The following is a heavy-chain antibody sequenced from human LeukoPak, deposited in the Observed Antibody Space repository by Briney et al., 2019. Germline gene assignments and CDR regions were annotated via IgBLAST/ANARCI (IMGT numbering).Heavy chain of an antibody. D-gene: IGHD2-15*01. V-gene: IGHV4-39*01. CDR1: GGSISSSNLY. CDR3: AGQFPNATEGFDI. Sequence: PSETLSLTRTVSGGSISSSNLYWGCIRQAPGQGLVGIGSLYYGRSTYYNPSRNSRVTISVVSSKNHFPLKLYSVATGETAVYYWAGQFPNATEGFDIWGQGTMVTVSS. J-gene: IGHJ3*02. CDR2: LYYGRST.